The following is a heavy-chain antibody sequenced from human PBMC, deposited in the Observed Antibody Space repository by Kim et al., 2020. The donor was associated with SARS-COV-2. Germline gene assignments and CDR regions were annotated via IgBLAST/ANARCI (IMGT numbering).Heavy chain of an antibody. D-gene: IGHD6-13*01. Sequence: GESLKISCKGSGYSFTSYWISWVRQMPGKGLEGMGRYDPSDSYTYYSTSFQGQVTISADKSISTAYLQWSSLKASDTAMYYCARQDSSNDDFDYWGQGTLVTVSS. CDR3: ARQDSSNDDFDY. V-gene: IGHV5-10-1*01. J-gene: IGHJ4*02. CDR2: YDPSDSYT. CDR1: GYSFTSYW.